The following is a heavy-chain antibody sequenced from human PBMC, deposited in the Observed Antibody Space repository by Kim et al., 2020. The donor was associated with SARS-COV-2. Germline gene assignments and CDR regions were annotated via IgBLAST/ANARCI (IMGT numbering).Heavy chain of an antibody. V-gene: IGHV1-8*01. CDR2: MNPNSGNT. Sequence: ASVKVSCKASGYTFTSYDINWVRQATGQGLEWMGWMNPNSGNTGYVQKFQGRVTMTRNTSISTAYMELSSLRSEDTAVYYCARENWDDGYLDYYYYYYMDVWGKGTTVTVSS. CDR3: ARENWDDGYLDYYYYYYMDV. CDR1: GYTFTSYD. D-gene: IGHD1-1*01. J-gene: IGHJ6*03.